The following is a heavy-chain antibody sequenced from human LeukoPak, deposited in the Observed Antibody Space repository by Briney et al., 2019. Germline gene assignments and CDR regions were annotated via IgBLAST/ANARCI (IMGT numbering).Heavy chain of an antibody. CDR1: GFTFDDYG. D-gene: IGHD3-9*01. V-gene: IGHV3-20*04. CDR3: ASHRGYYDILTGYYRNYYGMTS. CDR2: INWNGGST. J-gene: IGHJ6*02. Sequence: GGSLRLSCAASGFTFDDYGMSWVRQAPGKGLEWVSGINWNGGSTGYADSVKGRFTISRDNAKNSLYLQMNSLRAEDTALYYCASHRGYYDILTGYYRNYYGMTSGAKGPRSPSP.